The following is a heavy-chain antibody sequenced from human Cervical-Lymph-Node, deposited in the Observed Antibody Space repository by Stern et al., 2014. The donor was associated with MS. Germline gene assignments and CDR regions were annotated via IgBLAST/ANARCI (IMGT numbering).Heavy chain of an antibody. Sequence: EVQLVESGAGLVQPGGSLRLSCAASGSNFSSYWMHWVRQFPEKGLFWVSQINRDGSDTSYADSVKGRFSISRDNIRNMLYLRMTSLRAEDTAVYYCARGVGDYWGQGARVTVSS. D-gene: IGHD3-16*01. CDR3: ARGVGDY. CDR1: GSNFSSYW. J-gene: IGHJ4*02. CDR2: INRDGSDT. V-gene: IGHV3-74*01.